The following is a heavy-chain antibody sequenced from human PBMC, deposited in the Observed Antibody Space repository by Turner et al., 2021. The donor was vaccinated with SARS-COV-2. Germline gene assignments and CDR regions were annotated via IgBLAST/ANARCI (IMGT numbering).Heavy chain of an antibody. V-gene: IGHV3-30-3*01. CDR2: ISYDGSNQ. J-gene: IGHJ4*02. CDR3: ARERRGYYAEY. D-gene: IGHD3-3*01. CDR1: GFTFSDFA. Sequence: VQLVESGGGVVQTGRSLGLTRAASGFTFSDFAMHWVRQAPGKGLEWVALISYDGSNQYYADSVKGRFTISRDDSKNTLYLQMNSLSAEDTAVYHCARERRGYYAEYLGQGSLVTVSS.